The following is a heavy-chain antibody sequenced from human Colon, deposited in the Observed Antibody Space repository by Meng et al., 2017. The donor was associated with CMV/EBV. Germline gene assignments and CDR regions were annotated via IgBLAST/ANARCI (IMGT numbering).Heavy chain of an antibody. Sequence: QVQLHESGPSLLEPSGTLSLTCPVSGGSSNNRNLWTWVRLPPGKGLEWIGEVSLGGTIHHHPSLQSRVTISLDKAKDHLSLKLASVTAADTAVYYCASLKDYDGRGYYYFESWGQGTLVTVSS. J-gene: IGHJ4*02. D-gene: IGHD3-22*01. CDR1: GGSSNNRNL. CDR3: ASLKDYDGRGYYYFES. V-gene: IGHV4-4*02. CDR2: VSLGGTI.